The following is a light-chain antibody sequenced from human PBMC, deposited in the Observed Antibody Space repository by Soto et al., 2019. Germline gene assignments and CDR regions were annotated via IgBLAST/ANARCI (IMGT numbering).Light chain of an antibody. J-gene: IGKJ3*01. V-gene: IGKV3-20*01. CDR2: GAS. CDR1: QSVGRTY. CDR3: QQYGSSVT. Sequence: IVVTQSPGTLSLSPGDRATLSCRVSQSVGRTYLGRYQQKPGQAPRLLIYGASRRATGIPDRFSGSGSGTDFTLTISRLEPEDFAVYYCQQYGSSVTFGPGTKVDIK.